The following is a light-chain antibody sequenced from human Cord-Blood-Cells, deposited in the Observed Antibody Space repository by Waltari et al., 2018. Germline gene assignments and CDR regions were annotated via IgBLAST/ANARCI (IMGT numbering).Light chain of an antibody. CDR2: SNN. Sequence: QSVLTQPPSASGTPGQRVTISCSGSRSTTGSNTVNWYQQLPGTAPKLLIYSNNQRPSGVPDRFSGSKSGTSASLAISGLQSEDEADYYCAAWDDSLNGPVFGGGTKLTVL. CDR3: AAWDDSLNGPV. CDR1: RSTTGSNT. V-gene: IGLV1-44*01. J-gene: IGLJ3*02.